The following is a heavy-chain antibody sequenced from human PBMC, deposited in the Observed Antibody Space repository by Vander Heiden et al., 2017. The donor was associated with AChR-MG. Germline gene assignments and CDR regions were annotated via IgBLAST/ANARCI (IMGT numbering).Heavy chain of an antibody. CDR3: ARDLWGCSSGGSCYYRPSYGMDV. V-gene: IGHV1-2*04. CDR2: INPNSGGT. Sequence: QVQLVQSGDEVKKPGASVKVSCKAYGYTFTGSYMHWVRQAPGQGLGWMGWINPNSGGTNYAQKFQGWVTMTRDTSISTAYMELSRLRSDDTAVYYCARDLWGCSSGGSCYYRPSYGMDVWGQGTTVTVSS. CDR1: GYTFTGSY. J-gene: IGHJ6*02. D-gene: IGHD2-15*01.